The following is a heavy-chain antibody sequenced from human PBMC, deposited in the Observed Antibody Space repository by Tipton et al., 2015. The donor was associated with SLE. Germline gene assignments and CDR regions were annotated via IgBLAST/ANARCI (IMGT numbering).Heavy chain of an antibody. CDR2: IYTSGST. V-gene: IGHV4-61*09. CDR3: ARVQQLVLDY. Sequence: LRLSCTVSGGSISSGSYYWSWIRQPAGKGLEWIGHIYTSGSTNYNPSLKSRVTISVDTSKNQFSLKLSSVTAADTAVYYCARVQQLVLDYWGQGTLVTVSS. D-gene: IGHD6-13*01. CDR1: GGSISSGSYY. J-gene: IGHJ4*02.